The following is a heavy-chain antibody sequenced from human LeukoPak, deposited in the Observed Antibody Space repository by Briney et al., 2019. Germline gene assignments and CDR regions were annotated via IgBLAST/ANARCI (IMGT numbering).Heavy chain of an antibody. J-gene: IGHJ3*02. CDR3: ATTATLFGVARNAFDI. D-gene: IGHD3-3*01. V-gene: IGHV1-24*01. CDR1: GYTLTELS. CDR2: FDPEDGET. Sequence: ASVKVSCKVSGYTLTELSMHWVRQAPGKGLEWMGGFDPEDGETIYAQKFQGRVTMTEDTSTDTAYMELSSLRSEDTAVYYCATTATLFGVARNAFDIWGQGTMVTVSS.